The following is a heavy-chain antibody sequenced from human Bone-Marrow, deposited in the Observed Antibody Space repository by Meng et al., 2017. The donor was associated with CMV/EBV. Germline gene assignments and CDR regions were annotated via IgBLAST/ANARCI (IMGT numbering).Heavy chain of an antibody. Sequence: SSTSGDYYWTWIRQPPGKGLEWIGYIYYSGSTYYNLSLKSRLTISVDTSKNQFSLKLSSVTAADTAVYYCARSPARGYSWVGWFDPWGQGTLVTVSS. J-gene: IGHJ5*02. CDR1: SSTSGDYY. CDR2: IYYSGST. D-gene: IGHD3-22*01. CDR3: ARSPARGYSWVGWFDP. V-gene: IGHV4-30-4*08.